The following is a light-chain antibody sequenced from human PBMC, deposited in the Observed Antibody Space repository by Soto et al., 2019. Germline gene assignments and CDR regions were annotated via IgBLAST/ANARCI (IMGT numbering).Light chain of an antibody. CDR2: GAF. Sequence: VLTQSPGTLSLSPGERATLSCRASQSVDNAYLVWYQHKPGQAPRLLIYGAFSRATGIPARFSGSGSGTDFTLTINRLEPEDSAVYYCHHCTASPYTFGQGTNLEIK. CDR3: HHCTASPYT. J-gene: IGKJ2*01. CDR1: QSVDNAY. V-gene: IGKV3-20*01.